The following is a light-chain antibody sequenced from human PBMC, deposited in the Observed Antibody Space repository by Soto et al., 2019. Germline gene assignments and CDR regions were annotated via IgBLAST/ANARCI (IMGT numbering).Light chain of an antibody. CDR3: QQYGSSPRT. CDR2: AAS. V-gene: IGKV3-20*01. J-gene: IGKJ1*01. CDR1: QSVSSSY. Sequence: DIVLTQSPGTLSLSPGERATLSCRASQSVSSSYLAWYQQKPGQAPRPLIYAASRRATGIPDRFSGSGSGTDFTLTISGLEPEDFAVYYCQQYGSSPRTFGQGTKVEIK.